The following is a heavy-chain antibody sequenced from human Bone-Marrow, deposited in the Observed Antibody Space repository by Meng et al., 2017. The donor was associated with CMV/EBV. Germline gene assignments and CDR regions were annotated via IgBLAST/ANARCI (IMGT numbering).Heavy chain of an antibody. J-gene: IGHJ6*02. D-gene: IGHD3-3*01. V-gene: IGHV3-30*02. CDR3: ARDRRWVFGVVIYPYGMDV. CDR1: GFTFSSYG. Sequence: GGSLRLSCAASGFTFSSYGMHWVRQAPGKGLEWVAFIRYDGSNKYYADSVKGRFTISRDNSKNTLYLQMNSLRAEDTAVYYCARDRRWVFGVVIYPYGMDVWGQGTKVTVSS. CDR2: IRYDGSNK.